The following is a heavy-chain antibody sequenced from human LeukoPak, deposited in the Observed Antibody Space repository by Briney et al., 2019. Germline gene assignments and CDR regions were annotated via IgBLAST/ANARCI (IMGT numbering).Heavy chain of an antibody. J-gene: IGHJ4*02. CDR3: ARAAQYCSSTSCYSDY. CDR2: ISAYNGNT. V-gene: IGHV1-18*01. CDR1: GYTFTSYG. D-gene: IGHD2-2*01. Sequence: GASVKVSCKASGYTFTSYGISWVRQAPGQGLEWMGWISAYNGNTNYAQKLQGRVTMTTDTSTSTAYMELRSLRSDDTAVYYCARAAQYCSSTSCYSDYWGQGTLVTVSS.